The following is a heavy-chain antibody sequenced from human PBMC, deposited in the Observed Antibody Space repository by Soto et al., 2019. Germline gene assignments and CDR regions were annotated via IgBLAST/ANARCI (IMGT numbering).Heavy chain of an antibody. J-gene: IGHJ4*02. CDR1: GYTFTSYG. CDR3: ARDSSERDDFWSGHNY. D-gene: IGHD3-3*01. Sequence: QVPLVQSGAEVKKPGASVKVSCKASGYTFTSYGISWVRQAPGQGLEWMGWISAYNGNTNYAQKLQGRVTMTTDTSTSTAYMELRSLRSDDTAVYYCARDSSERDDFWSGHNYWGQGTLVTVSS. V-gene: IGHV1-18*04. CDR2: ISAYNGNT.